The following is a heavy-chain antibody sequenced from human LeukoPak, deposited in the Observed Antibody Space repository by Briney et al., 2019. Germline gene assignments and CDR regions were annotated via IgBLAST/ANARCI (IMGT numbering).Heavy chain of an antibody. CDR3: ARVAEAAAFDY. CDR2: ISSSGYTI. J-gene: IGHJ4*02. D-gene: IGHD6-13*01. CDR1: GFAFSRYE. V-gene: IGHV3-48*03. Sequence: GGSLRLSCAASGFAFSRYEMNWVRQAPGKGLEWVSYISSSGYTIYYADSVKGRFTISRDNAKNSLYLQMNSLRAEDTAVYYCARVAEAAAFDYWGQGTLVTASS.